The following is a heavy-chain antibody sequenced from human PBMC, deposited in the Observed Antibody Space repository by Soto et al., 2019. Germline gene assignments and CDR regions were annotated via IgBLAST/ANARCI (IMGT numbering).Heavy chain of an antibody. D-gene: IGHD2-2*01. V-gene: IGHV4-59*08. CDR1: GGSISSYY. J-gene: IGHJ4*02. CDR2: IYYSGST. CDR3: ARRSFHIVVVPAADRLQYYVDY. Sequence: SETLSLTCTVSGGSISSYYWSWIRQPPGKGLEWIGYIYYSGSTNYNPSLKSRVTISVDTSKNQFSLKLSSVTAADTAVYYCARRSFHIVVVPAADRLQYYVDYWGQGTLVTLSS.